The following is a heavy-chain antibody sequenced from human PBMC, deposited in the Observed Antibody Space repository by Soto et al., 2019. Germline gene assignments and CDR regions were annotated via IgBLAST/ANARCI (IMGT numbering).Heavy chain of an antibody. CDR1: GFTFSSYE. CDR3: ARESDSGYDLDAFDI. Sequence: RLSCAASGFTFSSYEMNWVRQAPGKGLEWVSYISSSGSTIYYADSVKGRFTISRDNAKNSLYLQMNSLRAEDTAVYYCARESDSGYDLDAFDIWGQGTMVTVSS. V-gene: IGHV3-48*03. CDR2: ISSSGSTI. D-gene: IGHD5-12*01. J-gene: IGHJ3*02.